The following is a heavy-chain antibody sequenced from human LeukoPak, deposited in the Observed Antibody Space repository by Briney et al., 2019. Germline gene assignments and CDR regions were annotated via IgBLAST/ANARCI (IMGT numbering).Heavy chain of an antibody. CDR2: MNPNNGRT. D-gene: IGHD1-7*01. Sequence: AAVKVSCESSGYSFISYDINELRQPPGQGGEWMGWMNPNNGRTGYAHKLQGRVTMTRNYSITTVYMELNTLISEDTAVYYCARGSWITGSTSYYYHMDVWGKGTTVTASS. CDR3: ARGSWITGSTSYYYHMDV. V-gene: IGHV1-8*01. CDR1: GYSFISYD. J-gene: IGHJ6*03.